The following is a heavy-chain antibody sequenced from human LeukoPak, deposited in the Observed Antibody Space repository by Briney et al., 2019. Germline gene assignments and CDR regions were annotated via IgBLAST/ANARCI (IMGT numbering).Heavy chain of an antibody. J-gene: IGHJ4*02. CDR1: GGSFSGYY. V-gene: IGHV3-23*01. Sequence: PSETLSLTCAVYGGSFSGYYWSWVRQAPGKGLEWVSAISGSGGSTYYADSVKGRFTISRDNAKNTLYLKMNSLRAEDTAVYYRASRRDLSRRKDYWAQGTVVPVPS. CDR3: ASRRDLSRRKDY. CDR2: ISGSGGST. D-gene: IGHD3-16*01.